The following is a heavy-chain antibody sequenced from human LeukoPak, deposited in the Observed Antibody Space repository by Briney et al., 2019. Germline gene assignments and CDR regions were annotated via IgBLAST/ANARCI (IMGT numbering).Heavy chain of an antibody. Sequence: GGSLRLSCAASGFTFSSYAMSCVRQAPGKGLEWVSAISGSGGSTYYADSVKGRFTISRDNSKNTLYLQMNSLRAEDTAVYYCAKDLYYYDSSGYYYTFDYWGQGTLVIVSS. J-gene: IGHJ4*02. V-gene: IGHV3-23*01. D-gene: IGHD3-22*01. CDR3: AKDLYYYDSSGYYYTFDY. CDR2: ISGSGGST. CDR1: GFTFSSYA.